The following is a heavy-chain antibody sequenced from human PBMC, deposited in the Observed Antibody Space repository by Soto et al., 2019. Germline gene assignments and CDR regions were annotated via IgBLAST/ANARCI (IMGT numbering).Heavy chain of an antibody. CDR1: GYSFTSYW. Sequence: PGESLKISCKGSGYSFTSYWISWVRQMPGKGLEWMGRIDPSDSYTNYSPSFQGHVTISADKSIKTTYLQWSSLKASDTAIYFCASSVLVTSTMNYFDLWGQGTLVTVSS. D-gene: IGHD2-8*02. CDR2: IDPSDSYT. V-gene: IGHV5-10-1*01. CDR3: ASSVLVTSTMNYFDL. J-gene: IGHJ4*02.